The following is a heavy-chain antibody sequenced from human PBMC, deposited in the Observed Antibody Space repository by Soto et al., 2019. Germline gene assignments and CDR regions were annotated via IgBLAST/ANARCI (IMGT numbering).Heavy chain of an antibody. CDR1: GFTFINYN. V-gene: IGHV3-21*01. J-gene: IGHJ4*02. D-gene: IGHD3-22*01. Sequence: SGGSLRLSCVASGFTFINYNMNWVRQAPGKGLEWVSSISSSTSYIEYADSMKGRFTISRDNAKKSVYLQMNSLRAEDTAVYYCARSVEHCDSRGYYPFDQWGQGILVTVSS. CDR3: ARSVEHCDSRGYYPFDQ. CDR2: ISSSTSYI.